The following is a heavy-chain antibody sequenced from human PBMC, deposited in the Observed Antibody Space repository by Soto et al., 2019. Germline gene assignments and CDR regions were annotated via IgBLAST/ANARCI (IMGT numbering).Heavy chain of an antibody. Sequence: QVQLVESGGGVVQPGRSLRLSCAASGFTFSSYAMHWVRQAPGKGLEWVAVISYDGSNKYYADSVKGRFTISRDNSKNTLDLLINSLRAEGTAVYYCARGSGGGSASDYYGMDVWGQGTTVTVSS. D-gene: IGHD3-3*01. CDR3: ARGSGGGSASDYYGMDV. V-gene: IGHV3-30-3*01. J-gene: IGHJ6*02. CDR2: ISYDGSNK. CDR1: GFTFSSYA.